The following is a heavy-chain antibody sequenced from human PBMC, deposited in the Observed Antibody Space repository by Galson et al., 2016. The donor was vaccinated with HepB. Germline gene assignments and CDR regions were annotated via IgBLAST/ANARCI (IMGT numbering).Heavy chain of an antibody. CDR2: TRNKANSYTT. CDR1: GFTFSDHY. CDR3: ARVVRFLEWLSPYYYYYMDV. J-gene: IGHJ6*03. Sequence: SLRLSCAASGFTFSDHYMDWVRQAPGKGLEWVGRTRNKANSYTTEYAASVKGRFNIPRDDSKNSLYQQMKSLKTDDTAVYYCARVVRFLEWLSPYYYYYMDVWGKGTTVTVSS. V-gene: IGHV3-72*01. D-gene: IGHD3-3*01.